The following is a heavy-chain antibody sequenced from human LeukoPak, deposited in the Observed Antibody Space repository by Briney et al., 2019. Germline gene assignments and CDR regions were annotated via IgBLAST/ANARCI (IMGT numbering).Heavy chain of an antibody. J-gene: IGHJ4*02. D-gene: IGHD3-22*01. Sequence: SETLSLTCAVSGGSISSGGYSWSWIRQPPGKGLEWIGYIYHSGSTYYNPSLKSRVTISVDTSKNQFSLKLSSVTAADAAVYYCARVTYYDSSHFDYWGQGTLVTVSS. CDR2: IYHSGST. CDR3: ARVTYYDSSHFDY. CDR1: GGSISSGGYS. V-gene: IGHV4-30-2*01.